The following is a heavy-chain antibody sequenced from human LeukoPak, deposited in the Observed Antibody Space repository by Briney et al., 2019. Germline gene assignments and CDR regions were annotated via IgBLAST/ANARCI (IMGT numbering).Heavy chain of an antibody. V-gene: IGHV2-70*04. D-gene: IGHD4-17*01. CDR1: GFSLSTSGMR. CDR3: ARTNYGDYRNWFDP. Sequence: SGPALVKPTQTLTLTCTFSGFSLSTSGMRVSWIRQPPGKALEWLAPIDWDDDKFYSTSLKTRLTISKDTSKNQVVLTMTNMDPVDTATYYCARTNYGDYRNWFDPWGQGTLVTVSS. J-gene: IGHJ5*02. CDR2: IDWDDDK.